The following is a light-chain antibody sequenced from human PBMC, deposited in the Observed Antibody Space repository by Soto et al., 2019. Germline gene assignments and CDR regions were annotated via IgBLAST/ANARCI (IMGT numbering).Light chain of an antibody. CDR3: QQYDSTPWT. J-gene: IGKJ1*01. V-gene: IGKV3-20*01. CDR2: ATY. Sequence: EIVLTQSPGTLSLSPGERATLSCRASQSVSSSYLAWCQQNPGQAHRLLIYATYTRATDIQDRFSGGGSGTNFTLTIRRLEPDDFAVYFCQQYDSTPWTFGQGTKVDIK. CDR1: QSVSSSY.